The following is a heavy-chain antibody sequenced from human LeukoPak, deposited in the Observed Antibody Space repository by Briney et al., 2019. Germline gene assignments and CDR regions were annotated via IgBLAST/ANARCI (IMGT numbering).Heavy chain of an antibody. CDR1: GYSITSTYW. Sequence: SETLSLTCAVSGYSITSTYWWGWIRQTPGRGLEWIGSLHHSGSTSYSPSLKSRVTISVDTSKNQFSLRLSPVTAADTAVYYCARVGGDDSTGHYSVDYWGQGTLVTVSS. D-gene: IGHD3-22*01. CDR2: LHHSGST. V-gene: IGHV4-38-2*01. J-gene: IGHJ4*02. CDR3: ARVGGDDSTGHYSVDY.